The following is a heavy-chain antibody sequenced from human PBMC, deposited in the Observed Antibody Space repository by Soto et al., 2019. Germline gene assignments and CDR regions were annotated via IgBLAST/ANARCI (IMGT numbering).Heavy chain of an antibody. V-gene: IGHV4-30-2*01. CDR2: IYHSGST. Sequence: QLQLQESGSGLVKPSQTLSLTCAVSGGSISSGGYSWSWIRQPPGKGLEWIGYIYHSGSTYYNPSLKSRVTISVDRSKNQFSLKLSSVTAADTAVYYCARVKSLGLYCISTSCPWGWYFDLWGRGTLVTVSS. D-gene: IGHD2-2*01. J-gene: IGHJ2*01. CDR1: GGSISSGGYS. CDR3: ARVKSLGLYCISTSCPWGWYFDL.